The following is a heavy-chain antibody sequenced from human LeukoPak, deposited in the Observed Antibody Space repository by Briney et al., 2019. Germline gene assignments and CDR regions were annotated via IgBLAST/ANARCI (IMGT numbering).Heavy chain of an antibody. CDR1: GFTFSDYY. D-gene: IGHD3-22*01. CDR2: ISSSGSTI. J-gene: IGHJ4*02. CDR3: ARGSITMIVVVINFDY. Sequence: PGGSLRLSCAASGFTFSDYYMSWIRQARGGGREWVSYISSSGSTIYYADSVKGGFTISRDNAKNSLYLQMNSLRAEDTAVYYCARGSITMIVVVINFDYWGQGTLVTVSS. V-gene: IGHV3-11*04.